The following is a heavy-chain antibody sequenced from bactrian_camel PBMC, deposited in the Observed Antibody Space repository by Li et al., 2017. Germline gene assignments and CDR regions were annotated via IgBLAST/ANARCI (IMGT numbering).Heavy chain of an antibody. CDR1: GFTFGDSD. Sequence: DVQLVESGGGAVQAGGSLRLSCIASGFTFGDSDMGWYRQAPGKERGWVGSLDSDGRINYADSVKGRFTISKDNRKNILYLQMNSLTPGDTAMYYCTARYEFGLGACRGVGGLGFWGQGTQVTVS. CDR2: LDSDGRI. J-gene: IGHJ6*01. D-gene: IGHD1*01. V-gene: IGHV3S10*01. CDR3: TARYEFGLGACRGVGGLGF.